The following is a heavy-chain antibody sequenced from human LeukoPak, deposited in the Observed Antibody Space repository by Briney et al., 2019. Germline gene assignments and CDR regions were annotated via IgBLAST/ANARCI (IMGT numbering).Heavy chain of an antibody. CDR1: GGSISSSSYY. CDR3: ARRVYYGDSTHWSFDL. CDR2: IYYSGST. D-gene: IGHD4-17*01. V-gene: IGHV4-39*07. J-gene: IGHJ2*01. Sequence: SETLSLTCTVSGGSISSSSYYWGWIRQPPGKGLEWIGNIYYSGSTYHNPSLKSRVTISVDTSKNQFSLKLSSVTAADTAVYYCARRVYYGDSTHWSFDLWGRGTLVTVSS.